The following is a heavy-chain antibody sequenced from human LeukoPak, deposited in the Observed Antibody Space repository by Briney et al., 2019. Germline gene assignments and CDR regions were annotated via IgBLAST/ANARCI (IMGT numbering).Heavy chain of an antibody. Sequence: GGSLRVSCSVSGFTFSTYVMHWVRQAPGQGLEYVSAISSNGDNTYYADSVKGRFTISRDNSKNTLYLQMSSLRADDTAVYYCVRGTGYWGQGTLVTVSS. CDR1: GFTFSTYV. V-gene: IGHV3-64D*06. J-gene: IGHJ4*02. CDR3: VRGTGY. CDR2: ISSNGDNT.